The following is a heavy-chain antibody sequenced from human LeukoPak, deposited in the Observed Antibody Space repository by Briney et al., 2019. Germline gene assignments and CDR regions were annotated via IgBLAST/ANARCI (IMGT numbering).Heavy chain of an antibody. D-gene: IGHD5-24*01. CDR2: IYHSGST. CDR1: GGSISSGGYS. V-gene: IGHV4-30-2*01. J-gene: IGHJ4*02. Sequence: SQTLSLTCAVSGGSISSGGYSWSWLRPPPGKGLEWIGYIYHSGSTYYNPSLKTRVTISVDRSKNQFSLKLSSVTAADTAVYYCASRDGYNFTFDYWGQGTLVTVSS. CDR3: ASRDGYNFTFDY.